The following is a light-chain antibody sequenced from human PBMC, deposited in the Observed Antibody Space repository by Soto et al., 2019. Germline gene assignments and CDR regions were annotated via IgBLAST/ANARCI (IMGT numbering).Light chain of an antibody. CDR3: QTWGTDSWV. V-gene: IGLV4-69*01. J-gene: IGLJ3*02. CDR1: SGHSSYA. CDR2: LNSDGSH. Sequence: QPVLTQSPSASASLGASVKLTCTLSSGHSSYAIAWHQQQPEKGPRYLMKLNSDGSHSKGDGIPDRFSGSSSGAERSLTISSLQSEDEADYYCQTWGTDSWVIGGGTKLTVL.